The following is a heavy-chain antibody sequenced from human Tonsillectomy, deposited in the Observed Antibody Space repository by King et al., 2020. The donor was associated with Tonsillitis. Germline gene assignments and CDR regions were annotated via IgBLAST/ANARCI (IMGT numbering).Heavy chain of an antibody. CDR1: GGSISYYY. J-gene: IGHJ4*02. V-gene: IGHV4-59*08. Sequence: QLQESGPGLMKPSETLSLSCTVSGGSISYYYWSWIRQPPGKGLEWIGYIYYSGSTNYSPSLKSRVTISVDTSRNQFSLKLSSVTAADTAVYYCARQSGGATFYFDYWGQGTLVTVSS. CDR3: ARQSGGATFYFDY. CDR2: IYYSGST. D-gene: IGHD1-26*01.